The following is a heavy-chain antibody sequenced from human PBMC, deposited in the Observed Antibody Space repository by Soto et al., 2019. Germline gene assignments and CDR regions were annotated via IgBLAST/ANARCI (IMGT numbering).Heavy chain of an antibody. J-gene: IGHJ4*02. CDR2: ISAYNGNT. Sequence: QVQLVQSGAEVKKPGATEKVSCEASGYIFTSFGISWVRQAPGQGLEWMGWISAYNGNTNYAQNLQGRVTMTTDTSTSTAYMELRSLRSDDTAVYYCARDNSRLYFDYWGQGALVTVSS. CDR3: ARDNSRLYFDY. D-gene: IGHD1-26*01. CDR1: GYIFTSFG. V-gene: IGHV1-18*01.